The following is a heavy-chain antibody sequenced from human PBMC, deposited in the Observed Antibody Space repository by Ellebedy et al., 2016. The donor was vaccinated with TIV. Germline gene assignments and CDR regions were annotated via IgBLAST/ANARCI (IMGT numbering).Heavy chain of an antibody. CDR2: IKQDGGDK. V-gene: IGHV3-7*01. D-gene: IGHD3-10*02. J-gene: IGHJ5*02. Sequence: GGSLRLXXVASGFTFSNYWMTWVRQAPGKGLEWVANIKQDGGDKNYVDSVVGRFTISRDNAKNSLFLQMNSLRAEDTAVYYCARDGVMYGGWQERGNWFDPWGQGTLVTASS. CDR3: ARDGVMYGGWQERGNWFDP. CDR1: GFTFSNYW.